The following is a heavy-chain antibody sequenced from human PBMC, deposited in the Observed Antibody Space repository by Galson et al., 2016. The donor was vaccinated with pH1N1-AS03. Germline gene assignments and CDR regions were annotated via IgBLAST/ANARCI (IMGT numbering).Heavy chain of an antibody. V-gene: IGHV3-30*18. D-gene: IGHD3-16*02. Sequence: SLRLSCAASGFTFSNFGMHWVRQSPGKGLEWVAVISNSGNDKYYADSGKGRFTISRDNSKSTVYLQLNSLRAEDTAGYYCAKTTFGGVIVSGKMSLDYWGQGTLVTVSS. CDR1: GFTFSNFG. CDR3: AKTTFGGVIVSGKMSLDY. CDR2: ISNSGNDK. J-gene: IGHJ4*02.